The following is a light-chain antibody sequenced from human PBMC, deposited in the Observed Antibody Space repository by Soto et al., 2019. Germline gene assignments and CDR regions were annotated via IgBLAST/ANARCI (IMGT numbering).Light chain of an antibody. CDR3: QQYGDSLFT. CDR2: GAS. Sequence: EVVLTQSPGTLSLSPGERATLSCRASQSVSSNFLAWYQHKPGQAPRLLIYGASIRATGIPDRFSGSGSGTDFTLTISRLEPEDCAVFYCQQYGDSLFTFGPGTKVDIK. V-gene: IGKV3-20*01. J-gene: IGKJ3*01. CDR1: QSVSSNF.